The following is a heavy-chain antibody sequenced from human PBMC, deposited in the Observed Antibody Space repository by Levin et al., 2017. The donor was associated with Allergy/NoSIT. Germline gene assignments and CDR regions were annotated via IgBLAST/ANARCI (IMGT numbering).Heavy chain of an antibody. Sequence: TGGSLRLSCAVSGITFSDYGFHWVRQAPGKGLEWVAISSNDGFNQYYADSVKGRFTVSRDKSKNTLNLQMNTMSPDDTAVYYCAKGGSFDSWGQGTLVTVSS. V-gene: IGHV3-30*18. CDR3: AKGGSFDS. J-gene: IGHJ4*02. CDR1: GITFSDYG. D-gene: IGHD3-10*01. CDR2: SSNDGFNQ.